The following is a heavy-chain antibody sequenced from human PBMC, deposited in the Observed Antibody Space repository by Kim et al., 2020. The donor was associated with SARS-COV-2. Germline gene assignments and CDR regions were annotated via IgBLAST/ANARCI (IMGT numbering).Heavy chain of an antibody. CDR1: GFTFSSYS. Sequence: GGSLRLSCAASGFTFSSYSMNWVRQAPGKGLGWISSISSSSSYIYYADSVKGRFTISRDNARASLYLQMNSLRAEDRAGFYCARVLSSGWSYFDYWGQGT. CDR3: ARVLSSGWSYFDY. D-gene: IGHD6-19*01. V-gene: IGHV3-21*04. CDR2: ISSSSSYI. J-gene: IGHJ4*02.